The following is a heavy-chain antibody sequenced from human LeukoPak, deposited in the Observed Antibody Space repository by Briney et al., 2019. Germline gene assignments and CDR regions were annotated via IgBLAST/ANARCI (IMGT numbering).Heavy chain of an antibody. V-gene: IGHV3-7*01. Sequence: GGSLRLSCAASGFTFSNYWMTWVRQAPGKGLEWVAHINQNGSEEHYMDSVKARFTISRDNAKNSLSLQMNSLRAEDTAVYYCVRDGGVSGYDLLDYWGRGTLVTVSS. CDR2: INQNGSEE. CDR1: GFTFSNYW. CDR3: VRDGGVSGYDLLDY. J-gene: IGHJ4*02. D-gene: IGHD5-12*01.